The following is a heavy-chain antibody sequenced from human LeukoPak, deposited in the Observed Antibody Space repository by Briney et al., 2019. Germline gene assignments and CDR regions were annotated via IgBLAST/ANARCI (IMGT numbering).Heavy chain of an antibody. Sequence: SETLSLTCTVSGDSISNYYWTWIRQPPGKGLEWIGYVYYSGNTNYNPSLKSRVTISLDTSKNQFSLKLTSVTAADTAMYYCARRKAKTPNYFDYWGQGALVTVSS. CDR2: VYYSGNT. J-gene: IGHJ4*02. V-gene: IGHV4-59*08. CDR3: ARRKAKTPNYFDY. CDR1: GDSISNYY.